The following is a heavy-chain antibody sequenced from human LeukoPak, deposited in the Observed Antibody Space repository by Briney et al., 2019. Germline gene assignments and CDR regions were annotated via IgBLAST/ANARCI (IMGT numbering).Heavy chain of an antibody. Sequence: GRSLRLSCAASGFTFDGYAMHWVRQVPGKGLEWVSGISWNSGNLGYADSVKGRFTISRDNAKNSLYLQMNSLRAEDMALYYCAKDRLSGYSGGIIDYWGQGTLVTVSS. D-gene: IGHD5-12*01. CDR2: ISWNSGNL. V-gene: IGHV3-9*03. CDR3: AKDRLSGYSGGIIDY. J-gene: IGHJ4*02. CDR1: GFTFDGYA.